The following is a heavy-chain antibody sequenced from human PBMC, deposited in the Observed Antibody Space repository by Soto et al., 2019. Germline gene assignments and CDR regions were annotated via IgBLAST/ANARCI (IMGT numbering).Heavy chain of an antibody. D-gene: IGHD6-13*01. V-gene: IGHV4-31*03. CDR2: IYYSGST. J-gene: IGHJ6*03. CDR3: ARAHQLVPTYRYYYYYMDV. CDR1: GGSISSGGYY. Sequence: PSETLSLTCTVSGGSISSGGYYWSWIRQHPGKGLEWIGYIYYSGSTYYNPSLKSRVTISVDTSKNQFSLKLSSVTAADTAVYYCARAHQLVPTYRYYYYYMDVWGKGTTVTVSS.